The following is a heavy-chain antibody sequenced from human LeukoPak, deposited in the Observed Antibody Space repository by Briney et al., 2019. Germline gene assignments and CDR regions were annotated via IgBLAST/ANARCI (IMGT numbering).Heavy chain of an antibody. D-gene: IGHD2-15*01. CDR1: GFSFSSYW. Sequence: GGSLRPSCAASGFSFSSYWMHWVRQAPGEGLVWVSRINSDGSTTSYADSVKGRFTISRDNAKNTLYLQMNSLRAEDTAVFYCAKDGGTTHSSWFDPWGQGTLVTVSS. J-gene: IGHJ5*02. V-gene: IGHV3-74*01. CDR2: INSDGSTT. CDR3: AKDGGTTHSSWFDP.